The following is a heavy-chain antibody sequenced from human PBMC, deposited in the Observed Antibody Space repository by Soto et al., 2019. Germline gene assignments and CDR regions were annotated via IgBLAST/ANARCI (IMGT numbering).Heavy chain of an antibody. J-gene: IGHJ6*03. V-gene: IGHV3-48*01. CDR3: ARDGAVGGYDQTYYYYYMDV. CDR2: ISSSSSTI. CDR1: GFTFSSYS. Sequence: PGGSLRLSCAASGFTFSSYSMNWVRQAPGKGLEWVSYISSSSSTIYYADSVKGRFTISRDNAKSSLYLQMNSLRAEDTAVYYCARDGAVGGYDQTYYYYYMDVWGKGTTVTVSS. D-gene: IGHD5-12*01.